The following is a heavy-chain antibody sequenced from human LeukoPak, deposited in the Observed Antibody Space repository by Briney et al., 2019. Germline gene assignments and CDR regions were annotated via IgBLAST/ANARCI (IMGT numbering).Heavy chain of an antibody. CDR2: ISYDGSNK. Sequence: GRSLRLSCAASGFTFSSYAMHWVRQAPGKGLEWVAVISYDGSNKYYADSVKGRFTISRDNSKNTLYLQMNSLRAEDTAVYYCAKGAELLWFGETSPFDPWGQGTLVTVSS. CDR3: AKGAELLWFGETSPFDP. V-gene: IGHV3-30*04. CDR1: GFTFSSYA. D-gene: IGHD3-10*01. J-gene: IGHJ5*02.